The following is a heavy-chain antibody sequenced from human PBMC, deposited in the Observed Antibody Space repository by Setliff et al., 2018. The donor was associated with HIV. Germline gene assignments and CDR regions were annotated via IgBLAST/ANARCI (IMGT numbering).Heavy chain of an antibody. D-gene: IGHD1-7*01. V-gene: IGHV3-23*01. CDR3: AKVRWTANYYFDC. CDR1: RFTFSTYA. Sequence: GSLRLSCAASRFTFSTYAMHWVRQAPGKGLEWVSAISDTGDYIYYADSVKGRFTISRDNSADTVYLQMTGLRVEDTALYYCAKVRWTANYYFDCWGQGTLVTVSS. CDR2: ISDTGDYI. J-gene: IGHJ4*02.